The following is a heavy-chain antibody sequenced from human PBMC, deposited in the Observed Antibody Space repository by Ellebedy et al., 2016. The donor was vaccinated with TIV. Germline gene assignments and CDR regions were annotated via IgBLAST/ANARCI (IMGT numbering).Heavy chain of an antibody. V-gene: IGHV3-7*04. CDR2: IQQDGSEK. Sequence: GESLKISCAASGFTFSTYWMNWVRQAPGKGLEWVANIQQDGSEKYYVDSVKGRFTISRDNAKNTLYLQMNSLRLEDTGVYFCARAGSYRFDYWGPGSLVTVSS. D-gene: IGHD1-26*01. CDR1: GFTFSTYW. CDR3: ARAGSYRFDY. J-gene: IGHJ4*02.